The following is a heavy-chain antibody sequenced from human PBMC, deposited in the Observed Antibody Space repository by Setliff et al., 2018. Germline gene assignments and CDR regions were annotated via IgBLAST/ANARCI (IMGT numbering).Heavy chain of an antibody. V-gene: IGHV3-7*01. Sequence: PGGSLRLSCAASGFTFSSLWMAWVRQAPGKGLEWVANVNQGGGDQFYVDSVRGRFIISRDNAKNSLYLHMNSLRADDTAVYYCSRDVYDFRTGQADPWGQGTLVTVS. J-gene: IGHJ5*02. CDR3: SRDVYDFRTGQADP. CDR1: GFTFSSLW. D-gene: IGHD3-3*01. CDR2: VNQGGGDQ.